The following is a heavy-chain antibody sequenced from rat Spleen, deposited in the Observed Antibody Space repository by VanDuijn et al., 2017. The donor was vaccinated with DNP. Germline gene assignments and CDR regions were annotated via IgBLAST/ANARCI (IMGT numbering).Heavy chain of an antibody. CDR3: ETHSITPNLYFDF. Sequence: EVQLVESGGGLVQPGRSLKLSCAASGFTFNKYGMAWVRQAPTKGLEWVASISTSGGSTYYPDSVKGRFTIPRDNAKNTLYLLMDRLRSEDTATYYCETHSITPNLYFDFWGPGTTVTVSS. J-gene: IGHJ1*01. D-gene: IGHD1-1*01. CDR1: GFTFNKYG. V-gene: IGHV5S13*01. CDR2: ISTSGGST.